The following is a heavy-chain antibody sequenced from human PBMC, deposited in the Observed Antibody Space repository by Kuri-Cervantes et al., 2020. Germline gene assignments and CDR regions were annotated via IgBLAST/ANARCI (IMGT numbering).Heavy chain of an antibody. Sequence: ASVKVSCKASGYTFTSYGISWVRQAPGQGLEWMGWISAYNGNTNYAQKLQGRVTMTTDTSTSTAYMELSSLRSEDTAVYYCARDHGFWGGYYMVDPWGQGTLVTVSS. J-gene: IGHJ5*02. V-gene: IGHV1-18*01. CDR1: GYTFTSYG. CDR3: ARDHGFWGGYYMVDP. D-gene: IGHD3-3*01. CDR2: ISAYNGNT.